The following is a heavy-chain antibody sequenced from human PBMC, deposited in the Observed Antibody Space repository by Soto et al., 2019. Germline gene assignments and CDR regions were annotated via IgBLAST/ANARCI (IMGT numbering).Heavy chain of an antibody. CDR1: GGTISSSNW. CDR2: IYHSGST. V-gene: IGHV4-4*02. D-gene: IGHD3-3*01. J-gene: IGHJ6*02. CDR3: ARLGYDDFWSGYRDYYGMDV. Sequence: SDTMALTSAVSGGTISSSNWWSWVRQHPGKGLEWIGEIYHSGSTNYNPSLKSRVTISVDKSKNQFSLKLSSVTAADTAVYYCARLGYDDFWSGYRDYYGMDVWGQGTTVTVSS.